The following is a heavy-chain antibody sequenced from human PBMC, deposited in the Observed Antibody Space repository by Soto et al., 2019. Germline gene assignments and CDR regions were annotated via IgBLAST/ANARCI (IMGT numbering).Heavy chain of an antibody. Sequence: GESLKISCKGSGYSFSTYWIGWVRQMRGKGLEWMGIIYPGDSDTRYNPSFQGQVTISRDDSKNTLYLQMNSLKTEDTAVYYCTTDPVTMIVVVPSSGWGQGTLVTVSS. CDR3: TTDPVTMIVVVPSSG. D-gene: IGHD3-22*01. J-gene: IGHJ4*02. CDR2: IYPGDSDT. CDR1: GYSFSTYW. V-gene: IGHV5-51*01.